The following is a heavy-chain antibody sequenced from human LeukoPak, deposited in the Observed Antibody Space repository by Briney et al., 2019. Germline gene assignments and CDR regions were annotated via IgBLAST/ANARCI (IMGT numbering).Heavy chain of an antibody. V-gene: IGHV4-59*01. Sequence: PSETLSLTCTVSGGSITNYYWSWIRQPPGKGLEWIGYIYYTGSTNYNPSLKSRITISVDTSKNQFSLKLSSVTAADTAMYYCARGPYTTSSYDSSGYYYDYWGQGTLVTVSS. CDR1: GGSITNYY. CDR3: ARGPYTTSSYDSSGYYYDY. D-gene: IGHD3-22*01. J-gene: IGHJ4*02. CDR2: IYYTGST.